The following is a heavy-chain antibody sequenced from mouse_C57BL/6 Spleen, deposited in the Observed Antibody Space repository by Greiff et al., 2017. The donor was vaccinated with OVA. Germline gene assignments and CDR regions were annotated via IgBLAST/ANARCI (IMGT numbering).Heavy chain of an antibody. CDR3: ARGDYYGSSPYGFDY. J-gene: IGHJ2*01. V-gene: IGHV1-59*01. CDR2: IDPSDSYT. CDR1: GYTFTSYW. D-gene: IGHD1-1*01. Sequence: QVQLKQPGAELVRPGTSVKLSCKASGYTFTSYWMHWVKQRPGQGLEWIGVIDPSDSYTNYNQKFKGKATLTVDTSSSTAYMQLSSLTSEDSAVYYCARGDYYGSSPYGFDYWGQGTTLTVSS.